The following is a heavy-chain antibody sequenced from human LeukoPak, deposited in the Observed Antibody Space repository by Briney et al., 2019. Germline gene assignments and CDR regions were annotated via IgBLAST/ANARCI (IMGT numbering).Heavy chain of an antibody. Sequence: GGSLKISCKGSGYTFTNYYIGWVRQIPGKGLEWMGIFSPGDSEARYSPSFQGQVTISADKSISTAYLRWSSLKASDSAIYYCARRYCSSTSCNPYFFDFWGQGTLVTVSS. CDR3: ARRYCSSTSCNPYFFDF. CDR1: GYTFTNYY. D-gene: IGHD2-2*01. J-gene: IGHJ4*02. V-gene: IGHV5-51*01. CDR2: FSPGDSEA.